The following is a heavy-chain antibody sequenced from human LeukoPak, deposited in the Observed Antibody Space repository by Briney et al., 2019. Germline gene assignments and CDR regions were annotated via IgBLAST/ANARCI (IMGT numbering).Heavy chain of an antibody. CDR1: GDSISSAAYY. CDR3: ARVKYSGSYYGVDY. Sequence: SETLSLTCTVSGDSISSAAYYWSWIRQPPGKGLEWIGYIYYSGSTYYNPSLKSRVIISADTSKNQFSLKLSSVTAADTAVYYCARVKYSGSYYGVDYWGQGTLVTVSS. V-gene: IGHV4-30-4*08. CDR2: IYYSGST. J-gene: IGHJ4*02. D-gene: IGHD1-26*01.